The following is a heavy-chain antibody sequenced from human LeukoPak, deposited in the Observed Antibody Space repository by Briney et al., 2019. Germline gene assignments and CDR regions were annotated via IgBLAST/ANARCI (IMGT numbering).Heavy chain of an antibody. CDR3: FLYCSSISCSLDY. CDR1: GYSISSGYY. CDR2: IYYSGST. V-gene: IGHV4-38-2*02. Sequence: SETLSLTCIVSGYSISSGYYWGWIRQPPGKGLEWIGNIYYSGSTYYNPSLKSRVTISVDTSKNQFSLKLSSVTAADTAVYYCFLYCSSISCSLDYWGQGTLVSVSS. J-gene: IGHJ4*02. D-gene: IGHD2-2*01.